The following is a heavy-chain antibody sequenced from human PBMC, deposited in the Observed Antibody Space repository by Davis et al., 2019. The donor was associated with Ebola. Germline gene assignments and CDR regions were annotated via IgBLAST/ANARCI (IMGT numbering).Heavy chain of an antibody. Sequence: GSLRLSCTVSGGSISSSSYYWGWIRQPPGKGLEWIGSIYYSGSTYYNPSLKSRVTISVDTSKNQFSLKLSSVTAADTAVYYCARGPSAFHIWGQGTMVTVSS. CDR1: GGSISSSSYY. V-gene: IGHV4-39*01. CDR2: IYYSGST. CDR3: ARGPSAFHI. J-gene: IGHJ3*02.